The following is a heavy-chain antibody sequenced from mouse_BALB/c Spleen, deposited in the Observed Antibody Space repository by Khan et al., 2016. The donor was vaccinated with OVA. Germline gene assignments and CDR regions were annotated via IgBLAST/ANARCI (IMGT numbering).Heavy chain of an antibody. CDR1: GFTFSDYY. CDR3: ARQLNGAMDY. V-gene: IGHV5-12*02. Sequence: EVELVESGGGLVQPGGSLKLSCATSGFTFSDYYMYWVRQTPEKRLEWVAYISNGGGSTYYPDTVKGRFTISRDNAKKTLYLQMSRLKSEDTAMYYCARQLNGAMDYWGQGTSVTVSS. J-gene: IGHJ4*01. CDR2: ISNGGGST. D-gene: IGHD1-3*01.